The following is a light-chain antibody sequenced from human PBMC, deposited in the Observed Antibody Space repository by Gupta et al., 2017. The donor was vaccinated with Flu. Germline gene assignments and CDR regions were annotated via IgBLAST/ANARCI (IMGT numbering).Light chain of an antibody. CDR2: DNN. CDR1: NIGSKS. CDR3: QVWASSSDHPV. V-gene: IGLV3-21*02. J-gene: IGLJ2*01. Sequence: SYVLTQPPSVSVAPGQTARITCDGNNIGSKSVHWYQQKPGQAPVLVVYDNNDRPSGIPERFSGSNSGNTATLTIXRXEAGAEXDYYCQVWASSSDHPVFGGGTKLTVL.